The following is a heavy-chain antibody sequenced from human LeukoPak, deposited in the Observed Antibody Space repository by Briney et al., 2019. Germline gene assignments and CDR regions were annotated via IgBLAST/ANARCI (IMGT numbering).Heavy chain of an antibody. CDR3: ARDPYCSGGSCRYFDY. V-gene: IGHV1-24*01. D-gene: IGHD2-15*01. CDR1: GYTLTELS. Sequence: ASVKVSCKVSGYTLTELSMHWVRQAPGKGLEWMGGFDPEDGETIYAQKFQGRVTITRDTSASTAYMELSSLRSEDTAVYYCARDPYCSGGSCRYFDYWGQGTLVTVSS. CDR2: FDPEDGET. J-gene: IGHJ4*02.